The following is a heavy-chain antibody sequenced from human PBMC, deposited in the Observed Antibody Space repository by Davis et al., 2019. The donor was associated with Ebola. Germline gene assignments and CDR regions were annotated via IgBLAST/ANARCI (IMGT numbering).Heavy chain of an antibody. D-gene: IGHD3-3*01. J-gene: IGHJ5*02. CDR2: IYYSGST. CDR3: ARVDYDFWSGYYTGRWFDP. Sequence: MPSETLSLTCAVYGGSFSGYYWSWIRQPPGKGLEWSGYIYYSGSTNYNPSLKSRVTISVDTSKNQFSLKLTSVTAADTAVYYRARVDYDFWSGYYTGRWFDPWGQGTLVTVSS. CDR1: GGSFSGYY. V-gene: IGHV4-59*01.